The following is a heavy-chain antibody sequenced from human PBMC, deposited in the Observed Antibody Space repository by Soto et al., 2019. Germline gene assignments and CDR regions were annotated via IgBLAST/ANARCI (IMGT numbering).Heavy chain of an antibody. CDR2: IIPIFGTA. Sequence: QVQLVQSGAEVKKPGSSVKVSCKASGGTFSSYAISWVRQAPGQGLEWMGGIIPIFGTANYAQKFQGRVTITADEATSTAYMELSSLRSEDTAVYYFARAGLGCSGGSCYDWFDPWGQGTLVTVSS. D-gene: IGHD2-15*01. J-gene: IGHJ5*02. CDR3: ARAGLGCSGGSCYDWFDP. CDR1: GGTFSSYA. V-gene: IGHV1-69*01.